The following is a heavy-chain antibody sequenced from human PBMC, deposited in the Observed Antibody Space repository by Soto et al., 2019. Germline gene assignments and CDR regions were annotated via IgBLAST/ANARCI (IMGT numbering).Heavy chain of an antibody. CDR2: IYLTGDT. D-gene: IGHD3-10*01. CDR3: ASEDSHDGYPYYVDY. V-gene: IGHV4-4*07. CDR1: GGSINSVD. Sequence: SETLSLTCTVSGGSINSVDWNWIRQPAGKGLEWIGRIYLTGDTNYTPYLKSRVTISLDTSKNQFSLTLTHLTAADTAVYYCASEDSHDGYPYYVDYWGQGKLVTVSS. J-gene: IGHJ4*02.